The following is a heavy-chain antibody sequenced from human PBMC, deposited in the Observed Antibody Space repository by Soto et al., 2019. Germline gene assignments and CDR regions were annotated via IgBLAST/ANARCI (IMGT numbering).Heavy chain of an antibody. CDR3: ARDPAFDI. V-gene: IGHV3-33*01. J-gene: IGHJ3*02. CDR1: GFSFSSYG. CDR2: IWYDGTNK. Sequence: GGSVRLSCAASGFSFSSYGMHWVRQAPGKGLEWVAVIWYDGTNKYYADSVKGRFTISRDNSKNTLYLQMNSLRAEDTALYYCARDPAFDIWGQGTMVTVSS.